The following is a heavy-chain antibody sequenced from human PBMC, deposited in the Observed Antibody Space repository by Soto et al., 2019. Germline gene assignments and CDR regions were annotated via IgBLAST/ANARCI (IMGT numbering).Heavy chain of an antibody. Sequence: EVQLLESGGGLVQPGGSLRLSCEASGFTFGTYAMSWVRQAPGKGLDWVSGITGTGAHTYYTDSVKGRFTISRDNSKKTLYLQLNRLGADDTAVYYCAKGNGGGYFDLWGRGSLVTVSS. V-gene: IGHV3-23*01. CDR1: GFTFGTYA. J-gene: IGHJ2*01. D-gene: IGHD2-21*01. CDR2: ITGTGAHT. CDR3: AKGNGGGYFDL.